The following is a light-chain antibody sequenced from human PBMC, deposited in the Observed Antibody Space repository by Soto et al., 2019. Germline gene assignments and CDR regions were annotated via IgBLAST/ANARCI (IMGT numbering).Light chain of an antibody. CDR3: QQYGSSAPIT. J-gene: IGKJ5*01. CDR2: GAS. V-gene: IGKV3-20*01. Sequence: ETVMTQSPATLSVSPGERATLYCRASQSISSNLAWFQQKPGQAPRLLIYGASIRATGIPDRFSGSGSETDFTLTISRLEPEDFALYYCQQYGSSAPITFGQGTRLEIK. CDR1: QSISSN.